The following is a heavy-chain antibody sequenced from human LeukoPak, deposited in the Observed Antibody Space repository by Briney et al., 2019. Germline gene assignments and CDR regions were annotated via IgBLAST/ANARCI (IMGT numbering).Heavy chain of an antibody. D-gene: IGHD3-10*01. CDR3: ARRESTYGSGRVAFDV. V-gene: IGHV1-69*13. Sequence: SVKVSCKASGGTFSSYAISWVRQAPGQGLEWMGGIIPIFGTANYAQKFQGRVTITADESTSTAYMELSSLRSEDTAVYYCARRESTYGSGRVAFDVWGQGTMVTVSS. CDR2: IIPIFGTA. J-gene: IGHJ3*01. CDR1: GGTFSSYA.